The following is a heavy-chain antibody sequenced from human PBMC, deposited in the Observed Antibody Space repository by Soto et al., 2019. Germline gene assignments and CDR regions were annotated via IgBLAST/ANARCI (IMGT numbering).Heavy chain of an antibody. J-gene: IGHJ5*02. V-gene: IGHV4-34*01. CDR3: ARLAAENWFDP. Sequence: QVQLQQWGAGLLKPSETLSLTCAVYGGSFSGYYWSWIRQPPGKGQEWIGEINHSGSTNYNPSLKSRVTISVDPSKNQFSLKLSSVTAADTAVYYCARLAAENWFDPWGQGTLVTVSS. D-gene: IGHD6-19*01. CDR2: INHSGST. CDR1: GGSFSGYY.